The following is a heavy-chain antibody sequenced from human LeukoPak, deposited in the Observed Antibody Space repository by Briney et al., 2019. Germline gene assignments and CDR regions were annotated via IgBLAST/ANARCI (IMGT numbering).Heavy chain of an antibody. CDR3: ARGVATSGWATFY. D-gene: IGHD6-19*01. J-gene: IGHJ4*02. Sequence: PGGSLRLSCAASGLTFSSYAMNWVRQAPGKGLEWVSAISGGGGSTYYAGSVKGRFTISRDNAKNSLYLQMNSLRAEDTAVYYCARGVATSGWATFYWGPGTLVTVSS. V-gene: IGHV3-23*01. CDR1: GLTFSSYA. CDR2: ISGGGGST.